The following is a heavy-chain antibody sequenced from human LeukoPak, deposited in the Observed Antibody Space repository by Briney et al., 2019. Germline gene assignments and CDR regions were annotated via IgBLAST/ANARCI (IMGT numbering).Heavy chain of an antibody. CDR3: AKVAAGGSGSHFDY. J-gene: IGHJ4*02. Sequence: GRSLRLSCAASGFTFSSYGMHWVRQAPGKGLEWVAVISYDGSNKYYADSVKGRFTISRDNSKSTLYLQMNSLRAEDTAVYYCAKVAAGGSGSHFDYWGQGTLVTVSS. D-gene: IGHD3-10*01. CDR2: ISYDGSNK. V-gene: IGHV3-30*18. CDR1: GFTFSSYG.